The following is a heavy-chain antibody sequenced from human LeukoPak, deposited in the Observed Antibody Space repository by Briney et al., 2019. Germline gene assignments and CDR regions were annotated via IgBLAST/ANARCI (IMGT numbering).Heavy chain of an antibody. CDR3: ARGRRRYSSRNNFDY. CDR2: ISYDGSNK. Sequence: GGSLRLSCAASGFTFSSYAMHWVRQAPGKGLEWVAVISYDGSNKYYADSVKGRFTISRDNSKNTLYLQMNSLRAEDTAVYYCARGRRRYSSRNNFDYWGQGTLVTVSS. D-gene: IGHD6-13*01. CDR1: GFTFSSYA. J-gene: IGHJ4*02. V-gene: IGHV3-30-3*01.